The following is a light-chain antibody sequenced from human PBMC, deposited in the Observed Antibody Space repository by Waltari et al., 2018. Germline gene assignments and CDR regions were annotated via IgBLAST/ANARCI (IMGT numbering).Light chain of an antibody. CDR1: QSVSSN. CDR3: QQYNNWPRRT. CDR2: GAS. J-gene: IGKJ1*01. V-gene: IGKV3-15*01. Sequence: ETVMTQSPATLFVSPGERATLSCRASQSVSSNLAWYQQKPGQAPRLLIYGASTRATGIPARFSGSGSGTEFTLTISSLQSEDFAVYYCQQYNNWPRRTFGQGTKVEIK.